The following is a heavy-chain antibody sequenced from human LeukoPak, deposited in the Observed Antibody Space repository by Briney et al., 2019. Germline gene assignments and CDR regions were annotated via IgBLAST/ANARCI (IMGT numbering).Heavy chain of an antibody. Sequence: PGGSLRLSCAASGFTFSSYGMHWVRQAPGKRLEWVAVISYDGSNKYYADSVKGRFTISRDNSKNTLYLQMNSLRAEDTAVYYCAKDAQYSGYDGALDYWGQGTLVTVSS. V-gene: IGHV3-30*18. CDR3: AKDAQYSGYDGALDY. D-gene: IGHD5-12*01. CDR1: GFTFSSYG. CDR2: ISYDGSNK. J-gene: IGHJ4*02.